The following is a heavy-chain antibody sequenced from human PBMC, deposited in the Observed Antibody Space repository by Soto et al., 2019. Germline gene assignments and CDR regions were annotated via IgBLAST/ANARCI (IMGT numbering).Heavy chain of an antibody. V-gene: IGHV3-30*18. J-gene: IGHJ6*02. CDR1: GFPFSDYG. D-gene: IGHD2-2*01. CDR3: AKQISPYCSRVTCYDLYFYYAMDV. CDR2: ISSDGSNE. Sequence: QVQLVESGGGVVQPGRSLRLSCAASGFPFSDYGIHWVRQAPGKGREWVAVISSDGSNEYYEDSVKGRFTISRDNSKNTVSLQMNSLTTEDSASYYCAKQISPYCSRVTCYDLYFYYAMDVWGQGTTVTVSS.